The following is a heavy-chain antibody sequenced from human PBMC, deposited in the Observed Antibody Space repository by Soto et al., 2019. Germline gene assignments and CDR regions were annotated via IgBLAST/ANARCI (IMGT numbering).Heavy chain of an antibody. V-gene: IGHV3-74*01. J-gene: IGHJ4*02. CDR3: ARGRFGWYGFDY. CDR2: LNSDGTRA. CDR1: GFTFSSDW. Sequence: EVQLVESGGGLVQPGGSLRLSCAGSGFTFSSDWMHWVRQDPGKGLVWVSRLNSDGTRASYADAVKGRFTISRDNAKNTLFLQMNSLTAEDTALDYCARGRFGWYGFDYWGQGTLVTVSS. D-gene: IGHD6-19*01.